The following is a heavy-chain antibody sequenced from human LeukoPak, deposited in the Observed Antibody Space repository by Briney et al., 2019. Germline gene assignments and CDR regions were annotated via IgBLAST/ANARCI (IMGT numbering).Heavy chain of an antibody. CDR2: IYPGDSDT. CDR3: ARRRGTPHWYFDL. CDR1: GYSFTSCW. J-gene: IGHJ2*01. V-gene: IGHV5-51*01. D-gene: IGHD1-1*01. Sequence: GESLKISCKGSGYSFTSCWIGWVRQMPGKGLEWMGIIYPGDSDTRYSPSFQGQVTISADKSISTAYLQWSSLKASDTDMYYCARRRGTPHWYFDLWGRGTLVTVSS.